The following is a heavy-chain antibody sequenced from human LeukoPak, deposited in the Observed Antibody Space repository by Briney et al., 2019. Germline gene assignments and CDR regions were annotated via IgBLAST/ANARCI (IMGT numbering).Heavy chain of an antibody. CDR3: ARSGYYDSSGYFDY. CDR2: MYHSGST. D-gene: IGHD3-22*01. Sequence: PSETLSLTCTVSGYSISSGYDWGWIRQPPGKGLEWIGGMYHSGSTNYNPSLKSRVTISVDTSKNQFFLKLSSVTAADTAVYYCARSGYYDSSGYFDYWGQGTLVTVSS. V-gene: IGHV4-38-2*02. CDR1: GYSISSGYD. J-gene: IGHJ4*02.